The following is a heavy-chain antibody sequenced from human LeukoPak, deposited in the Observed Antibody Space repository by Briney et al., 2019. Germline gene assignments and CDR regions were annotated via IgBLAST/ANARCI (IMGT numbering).Heavy chain of an antibody. V-gene: IGHV1-69*06. Sequence: ASVKVSCKASGGTFSSYAISWVRQAPGQGLEWMGGIIPIFGTANYAQKFQGRVTITADKSTSTAYVELSSLRSEDTAVYYCARARIAAAGDYFDYWGQGTLVTVSS. CDR2: IIPIFGTA. J-gene: IGHJ4*02. CDR3: ARARIAAAGDYFDY. CDR1: GGTFSSYA. D-gene: IGHD6-13*01.